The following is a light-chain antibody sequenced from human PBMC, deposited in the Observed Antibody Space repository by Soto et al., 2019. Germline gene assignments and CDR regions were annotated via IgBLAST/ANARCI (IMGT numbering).Light chain of an antibody. V-gene: IGLV4-69*01. CDR1: SGHSSYA. CDR2: LNSDGSH. J-gene: IGLJ3*02. CDR3: QTWGTGIGV. Sequence: QPVLKQSPSASASLGASVKLTCTLTSGHSSYAIAWHQQQPEKGPRYLMKLNSDGSHSKGDGIPDRFSGSSSVAERYLTISSLQSEDEADYYGQTWGTGIGVFGGGTKLTVL.